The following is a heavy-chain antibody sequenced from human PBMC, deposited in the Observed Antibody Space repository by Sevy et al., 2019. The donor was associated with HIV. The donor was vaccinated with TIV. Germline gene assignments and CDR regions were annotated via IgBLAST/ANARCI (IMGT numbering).Heavy chain of an antibody. CDR3: ATRRDHLSFDY. V-gene: IGHV4-34*01. J-gene: IGHJ4*02. CDR2: INHSGST. Sequence: SETLSLTCVVYTGSFSGYYWSWIRQPPGKGLEWIGEINHSGSTNYNPSLKSRVTISADTSKNQFSLKLSSVTAADTAVYYCATRRDHLSFDYWGQGTMVTVSS. CDR1: TGSFSGYY.